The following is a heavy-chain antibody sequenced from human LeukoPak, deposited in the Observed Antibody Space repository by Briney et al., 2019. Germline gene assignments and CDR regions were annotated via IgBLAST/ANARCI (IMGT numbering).Heavy chain of an antibody. D-gene: IGHD3-10*01. Sequence: GGSLRLSCAASGFTFSSYGMHWVRQAPGKGLEWVAVISYDGSNKYYADSVKGRFTISRDNSKNTLYLQMNSLRAEDTAVYYCASRVGDFWGQGTLVTVSS. J-gene: IGHJ4*02. CDR1: GFTFSSYG. V-gene: IGHV3-30*03. CDR3: ASRVGDF. CDR2: ISYDGSNK.